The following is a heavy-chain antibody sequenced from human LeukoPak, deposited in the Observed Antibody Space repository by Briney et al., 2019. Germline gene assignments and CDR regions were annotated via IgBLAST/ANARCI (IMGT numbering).Heavy chain of an antibody. D-gene: IGHD7-27*01. CDR3: ARDPTGDRYFDY. V-gene: IGHV1-46*01. CDR2: INPSGGST. CDR1: GYTFTSYY. J-gene: IGHJ4*02. Sequence: GGSLRLSCAASGYTFTSYYMHWVRQAPGQGLEWMGIINPSGGSTSYAQKFQGRDTMTRDTSMSTVYMELSSLRSEDTAVYYCARDPTGDRYFDYWGQGTLVTVSS.